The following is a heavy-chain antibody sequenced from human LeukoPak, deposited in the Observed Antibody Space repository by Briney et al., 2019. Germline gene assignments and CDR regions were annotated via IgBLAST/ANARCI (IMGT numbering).Heavy chain of an antibody. CDR1: GGSISSGGYY. Sequence: SETLSLTCTVSGGSISSGGYYWSWIRQHPGKGLEWIGYIYYSGSTYYNPSLKSRVTISVDTSKNQFSLKLSSVTAADTAVYYCARESQDSSGYYYHYFDYWGQGTLVTVSS. D-gene: IGHD3-22*01. CDR2: IYYSGST. V-gene: IGHV4-31*03. J-gene: IGHJ4*02. CDR3: ARESQDSSGYYYHYFDY.